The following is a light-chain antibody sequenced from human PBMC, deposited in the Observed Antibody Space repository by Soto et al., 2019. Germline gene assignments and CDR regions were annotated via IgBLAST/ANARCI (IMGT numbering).Light chain of an antibody. V-gene: IGKV3-20*01. J-gene: IGKJ2*01. Sequence: EIVLTQSPGTLSLSPGQRGTLSCRASQSVSSSYLAWYQQKPGQAPRLLIYGASSRATGIPDRFSGSGSGTDFTLTITRLEPEDFAMYYCQQHGDSPYTFGQGTKLEIK. CDR1: QSVSSSY. CDR2: GAS. CDR3: QQHGDSPYT.